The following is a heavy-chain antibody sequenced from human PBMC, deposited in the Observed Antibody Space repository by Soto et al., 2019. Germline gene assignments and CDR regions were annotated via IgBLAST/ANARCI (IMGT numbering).Heavy chain of an antibody. Sequence: SVKVSCKASGGTFSSYAISWVRQAPGQGLEWMGGIIPIFGTANYAQKFQGRVTITADESTSTAYMELSSLRSEDTAVYYCARMTAMVTPYFDYWGQGTLVTVYS. J-gene: IGHJ4*02. D-gene: IGHD5-18*01. V-gene: IGHV1-69*13. CDR1: GGTFSSYA. CDR2: IIPIFGTA. CDR3: ARMTAMVTPYFDY.